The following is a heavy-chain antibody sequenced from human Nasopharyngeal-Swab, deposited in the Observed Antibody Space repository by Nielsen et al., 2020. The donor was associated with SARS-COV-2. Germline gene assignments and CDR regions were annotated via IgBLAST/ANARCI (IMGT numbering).Heavy chain of an antibody. J-gene: IGHJ4*02. Sequence: SETLSLTCAVSGYSISSSNWWGWIRQPPGKGLEWIGYIYYSGSTYYNPSLKSRVTMSVDTSKNQFSLKLSSVTAADTAVYYCARIVSRGIFGVVAHFDYWGQGTLVTVSS. CDR1: GYSISSSNW. CDR3: ARIVSRGIFGVVAHFDY. V-gene: IGHV4-28*01. CDR2: IYYSGST. D-gene: IGHD3-3*01.